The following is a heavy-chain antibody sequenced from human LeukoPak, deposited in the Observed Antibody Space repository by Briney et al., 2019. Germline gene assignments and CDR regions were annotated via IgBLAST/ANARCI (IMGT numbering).Heavy chain of an antibody. CDR1: GFTFSDYY. V-gene: IGHV3-11*04. Sequence: PGGSLRLSCAASGFTFSDYYMSWIRQAPGKGLEWVSYISSSGSTIYYADSVKGRFTISRDNAKNSLYLQMNSLRAEDTAVYYCARDEAKRTYYYYMDVWGKGTTVTVSS. CDR3: ARDEAKRTYYYYMDV. CDR2: ISSSGSTI. J-gene: IGHJ6*03.